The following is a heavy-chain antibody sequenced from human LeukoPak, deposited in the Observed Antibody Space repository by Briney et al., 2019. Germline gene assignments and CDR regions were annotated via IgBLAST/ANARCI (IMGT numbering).Heavy chain of an antibody. CDR2: FDPEDGDT. Sequence: GASVKVSCKVSGYTLTQLAMHWVRQAPGKGLEWMGGFDPEDGDTIYAQGFQGRVTMTEDTSTDTAYMELSSLRSDDTAVYYSATHANGYYYYWGQGTLVTVSS. J-gene: IGHJ4*02. CDR1: GYTLTQLA. V-gene: IGHV1-24*01. CDR3: ATHANGYYYY. D-gene: IGHD3-22*01.